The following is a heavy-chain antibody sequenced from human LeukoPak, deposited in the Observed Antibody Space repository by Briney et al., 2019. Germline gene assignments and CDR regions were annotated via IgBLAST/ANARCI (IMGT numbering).Heavy chain of an antibody. CDR1: GGSISSSSYY. J-gene: IGHJ5*02. D-gene: IGHD1-26*01. CDR2: IYYSGST. V-gene: IGHV4-39*01. Sequence: SETLSLTCTVSGGSISSSSYYWGWIRQPPGKGLEWIGSIYYSGSTYYNPSLKSRVTISVDTSKNQFSLKLSSVTAADTAVYYCARQTHGDGFNWELLGVVGYWFDPWGQGTLVTVSS. CDR3: ARQTHGDGFNWELLGVVGYWFDP.